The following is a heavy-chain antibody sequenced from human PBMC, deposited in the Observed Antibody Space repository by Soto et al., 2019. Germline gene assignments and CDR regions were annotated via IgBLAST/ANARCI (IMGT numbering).Heavy chain of an antibody. CDR3: ARDPDYYDISGYYYYYYGMDV. V-gene: IGHV1-18*01. Sequence: GASVKVSCKASGYTFTSYCISWGRQGPGQRVEGMGWISAYNGKTNYAQKIQGRVTLTTDTSKSTAYMELRSLRSDDTAVYYCARDPDYYDISGYYYYYYGMDVWGQVTTVTVSS. D-gene: IGHD3-22*01. CDR2: ISAYNGKT. CDR1: GYTFTSYC. J-gene: IGHJ6*02.